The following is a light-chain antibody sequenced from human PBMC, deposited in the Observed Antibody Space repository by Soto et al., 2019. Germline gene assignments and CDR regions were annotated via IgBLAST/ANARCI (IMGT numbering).Light chain of an antibody. J-gene: IGKJ2*01. CDR2: GAS. CDR3: QRGRNWPLT. CDR1: QSTNSE. Sequence: EIVMTQSPATLSLSPGERAALSSRASQSTNSEVAWYQQKPGQPPRLLIYGASTRDTGVPARFTGSESGSEFTLTISGLQSGDFGVYYCQRGRNWPLTFGQVTRLEL. V-gene: IGKV3-15*01.